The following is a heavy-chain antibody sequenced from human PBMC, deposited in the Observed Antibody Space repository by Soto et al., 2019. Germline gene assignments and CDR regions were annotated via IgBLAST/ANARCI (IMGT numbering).Heavy chain of an antibody. V-gene: IGHV1-69*06. CDR2: IIPIFGTA. CDR1: GGTFSSYA. J-gene: IGHJ4*02. Sequence: SVEVSCKXSGGTFSSYAISWVRQAPGQGLEWMGGIIPIFGTANYAQKFQGRVTITADKSTSTAYMELSSLRSEDTAVYYCADQRDTGTIDYWGQGTLVTVSS. CDR3: ADQRDTGTIDY. D-gene: IGHD5-18*01.